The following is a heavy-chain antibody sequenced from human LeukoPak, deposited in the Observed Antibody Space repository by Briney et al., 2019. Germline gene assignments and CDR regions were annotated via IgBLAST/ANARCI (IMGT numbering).Heavy chain of an antibody. D-gene: IGHD1-20*01. CDR3: ARTPHPAGNWNGHGDY. J-gene: IGHJ4*02. CDR1: GYTFTSYY. V-gene: IGHV1-46*01. CDR2: INPSGGST. Sequence: ASVKVSCKASGYTFTSYYMHWVRQAPGQGLEWMGIINPSGGSTSYAQKFQGRVTMTRDTSTSTVYMELSSLRSEDTAVYYCARTPHPAGNWNGHGDYWGQGTLVTVSS.